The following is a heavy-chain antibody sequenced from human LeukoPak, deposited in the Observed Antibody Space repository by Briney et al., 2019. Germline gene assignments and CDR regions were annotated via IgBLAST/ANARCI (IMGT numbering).Heavy chain of an antibody. CDR3: ARDDRDYDILTGPN. J-gene: IGHJ4*02. V-gene: IGHV3-21*01. Sequence: PGGSLRLSCAASGFTFSSYSMNWVRQAPGKGLEWVSSISSSSSYIYYADSVKGRFTISRDNAKNSLYLQMNSLRAEDTAVYYCARDDRDYDILTGPNWGQGTLVTVSS. CDR1: GFTFSSYS. CDR2: ISSSSSYI. D-gene: IGHD3-9*01.